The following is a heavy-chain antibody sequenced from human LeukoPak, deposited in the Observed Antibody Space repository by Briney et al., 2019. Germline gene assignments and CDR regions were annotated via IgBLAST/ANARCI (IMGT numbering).Heavy chain of an antibody. D-gene: IGHD2-15*01. Sequence: GESLKISCKGSGYSFTSYWIGWVRQMPGKGLEWMGIIYPGDSDTRYSPSFQGQVTISADKSISTAYLQWSSLKASDTAMYYCARRDCSGGSCYSSRGAFDIWGQGTMVTVSS. J-gene: IGHJ3*02. V-gene: IGHV5-51*01. CDR1: GYSFTSYW. CDR2: IYPGDSDT. CDR3: ARRDCSGGSCYSSRGAFDI.